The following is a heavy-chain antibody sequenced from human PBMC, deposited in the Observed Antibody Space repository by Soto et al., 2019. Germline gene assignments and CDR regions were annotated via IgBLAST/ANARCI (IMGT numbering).Heavy chain of an antibody. Sequence: QVQLQESGPGLVKPSETLSLTCTVSGGSISSYYWSWIRQPPGKGLEWIGYIYYSGSTNYNPSLKSRVTISVDTSKNQFSLKLSSVTAADTAVYYCARAKSKGLFWFDPWGQGTLVTVSS. CDR3: ARAKSKGLFWFDP. J-gene: IGHJ5*02. CDR1: GGSISSYY. V-gene: IGHV4-59*08. D-gene: IGHD4-4*01. CDR2: IYYSGST.